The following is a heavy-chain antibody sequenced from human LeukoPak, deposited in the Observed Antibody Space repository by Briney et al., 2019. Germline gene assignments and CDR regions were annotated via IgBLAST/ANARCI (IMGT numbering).Heavy chain of an antibody. Sequence: SETLSLTCAVYGGSFSGYHWSWIRQPPGKGLEWIGEINHSGSTNYNPSLKSRVTISVDTSKNQFSLKLSSVTAADTAVYYCARDPTLYCSSTSCYSGWFDPWGQGTLVTVSS. D-gene: IGHD2-2*01. CDR3: ARDPTLYCSSTSCYSGWFDP. V-gene: IGHV4-34*01. CDR2: INHSGST. CDR1: GGSFSGYH. J-gene: IGHJ5*02.